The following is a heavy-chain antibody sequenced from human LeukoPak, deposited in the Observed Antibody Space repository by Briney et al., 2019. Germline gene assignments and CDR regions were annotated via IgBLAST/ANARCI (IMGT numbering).Heavy chain of an antibody. CDR2: IGSDNKP. Sequence: PGGSLRLSCEASGFTFSAYAMTWVRQAPGKGLEWVSSIGSDNKPHYSESVKGRSTISRDNSKNTLYLQMNTLRADDTAIYYCAKGAVAGSYFDYWGQGSLVTVSS. V-gene: IGHV3-23*05. CDR3: AKGAVAGSYFDY. CDR1: GFTFSAYA. J-gene: IGHJ4*02. D-gene: IGHD6-19*01.